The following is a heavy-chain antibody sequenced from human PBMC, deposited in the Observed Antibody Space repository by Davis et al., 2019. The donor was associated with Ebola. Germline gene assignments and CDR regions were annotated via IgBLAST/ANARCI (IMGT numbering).Heavy chain of an antibody. J-gene: IGHJ6*04. V-gene: IGHV4-59*01. Sequence: SETLSLTCTVSGGSISSYYWSWIRQPPGKGLEWIGYIYYSGSTNYNPSLKSRVTISVDTSKNQFSLKLSSVTAADTAVYYCARLQEITHQDNYYYYYGMDVWGKGTTVTVSS. CDR1: GGSISSYY. CDR2: IYYSGST. CDR3: ARLQEITHQDNYYYYYGMDV. D-gene: IGHD2-15*01.